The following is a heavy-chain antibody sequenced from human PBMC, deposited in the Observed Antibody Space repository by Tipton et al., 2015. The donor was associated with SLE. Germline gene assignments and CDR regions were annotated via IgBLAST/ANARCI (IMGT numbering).Heavy chain of an antibody. V-gene: IGHV3-30-3*01. J-gene: IGHJ4*02. CDR2: ISDDGGNK. Sequence: SLRLSCAASGFTFSNYAIHWVRQAPGKGLEWVALISDDGGNKYYADSVKGRFTISRDNSKNTLYLQMNSLRAEDTAVYYCAKDTYYYDSSGYYYPRYWGQGTLVTVSS. CDR3: AKDTYYYDSSGYYYPRY. CDR1: GFTFSNYA. D-gene: IGHD3-22*01.